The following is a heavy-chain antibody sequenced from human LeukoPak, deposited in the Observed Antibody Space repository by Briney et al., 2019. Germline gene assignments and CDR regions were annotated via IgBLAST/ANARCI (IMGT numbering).Heavy chain of an antibody. Sequence: SQTLSLTCAISGDSVSSNSAAWNWIRQSPSRGLEWLGRTYYRSKWYNDYAVSVKSRITINPDTSKNQFSLKLSSVTAADTAVYYCARDSFSRERGYYADYWGQGTLVTVSS. CDR2: TYYRSKWYN. D-gene: IGHD3-22*01. CDR3: ARDSFSRERGYYADY. J-gene: IGHJ4*02. V-gene: IGHV6-1*01. CDR1: GDSVSSNSAA.